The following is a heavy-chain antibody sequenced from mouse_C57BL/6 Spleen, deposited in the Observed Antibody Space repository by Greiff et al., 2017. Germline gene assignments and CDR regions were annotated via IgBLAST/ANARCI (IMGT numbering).Heavy chain of an antibody. CDR2: INPNNGGT. V-gene: IGHV1-26*01. CDR1: GYTFTDYY. D-gene: IGHD2-3*01. J-gene: IGHJ3*01. CDR3: ASGRLLRETWFAY. Sequence: EVQLQQSGPELVKPGASVKISCKASGYTFTDYYMNWVKQSHGKSLEWIGDINPNNGGTSYNQKFKGKATLTVDKSSSTAYMELRSLTSEDSAVYYCASGRLLRETWFAYWGQGTLVTVSA.